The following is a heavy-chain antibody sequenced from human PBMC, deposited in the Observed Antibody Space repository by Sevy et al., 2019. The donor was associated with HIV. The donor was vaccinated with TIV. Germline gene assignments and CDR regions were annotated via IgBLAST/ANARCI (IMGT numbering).Heavy chain of an antibody. CDR1: GFTFGDYA. Sequence: GGSLRLSCTGSGFTFGDYAMSWVRQAPGKGLEWLAFLKHKAYGGKLDYAASVKGRFSISRDDSKSIADLQMNDLKAEDTVIYYCTRGKGAQSIFDYWGQGALVIVSS. V-gene: IGHV3-49*04. D-gene: IGHD3-16*01. CDR3: TRGKGAQSIFDY. J-gene: IGHJ4*02. CDR2: LKHKAYGGKL.